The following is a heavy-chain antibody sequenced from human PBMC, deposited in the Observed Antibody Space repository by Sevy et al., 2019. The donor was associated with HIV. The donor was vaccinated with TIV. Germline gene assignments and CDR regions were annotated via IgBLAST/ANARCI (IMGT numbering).Heavy chain of an antibody. CDR3: AKDSGYYYDSSGYVYYYYGMDV. CDR2: ISWNSGSI. V-gene: IGHV3-9*01. CDR1: GFTFDDYA. Sequence: GGSLRLSCAASGFTFDDYAMHWVRQAPGKGLEWVSGISWNSGSIGYADSVKGRFTISRDNAKNSLYLQMISLRAEDTALYYCAKDSGYYYDSSGYVYYYYGMDVWGQGTTVTVSS. D-gene: IGHD3-22*01. J-gene: IGHJ6*02.